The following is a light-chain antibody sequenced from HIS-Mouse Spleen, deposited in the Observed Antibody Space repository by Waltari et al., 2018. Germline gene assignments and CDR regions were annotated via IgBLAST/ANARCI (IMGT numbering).Light chain of an antibody. Sequence: SYVLTQPPSVSVAPGQTARITCGGNNIGSKSVHWYQQKPGQAPVLVVYDDSDRPLGIPERFSGSNSGNTATLTISRVEAGDEADYYCQVWDSSSDHPVFGGGTKLTVL. V-gene: IGLV3-21*02. CDR3: QVWDSSSDHPV. CDR1: NIGSKS. CDR2: DDS. J-gene: IGLJ3*02.